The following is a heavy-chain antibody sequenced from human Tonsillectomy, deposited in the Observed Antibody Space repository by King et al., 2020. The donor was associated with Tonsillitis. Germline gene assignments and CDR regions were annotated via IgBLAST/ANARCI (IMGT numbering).Heavy chain of an antibody. J-gene: IGHJ3*02. V-gene: IGHV4-30-4*07. CDR3: ARVRYYYDSSGYRPDAFDI. Sequence: MQLQESGPGLVKPSQTLSLTCAVSGGSISSGGYSWSWIRQPPGKGLEWIGYIYYSGSTYYNPSLKSRVTISVDTSKNQFSLKLSSVTAADTAVYYCARVRYYYDSSGYRPDAFDIWGQGTMVTVSS. CDR2: IYYSGST. CDR1: GGSISSGGYS. D-gene: IGHD3-22*01.